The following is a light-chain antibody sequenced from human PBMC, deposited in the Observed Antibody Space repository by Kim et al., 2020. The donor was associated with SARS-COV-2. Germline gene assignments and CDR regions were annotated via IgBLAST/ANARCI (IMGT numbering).Light chain of an antibody. CDR1: SSNIGSNA. CDR2: NTD. J-gene: IGLJ3*02. Sequence: ELTQPPSASGTPGQRVTISCSGSSSNIGSNAVNWYQQLPGTAPKLLIYNTDHRPSGVPDRFSGSKSGTSASLAISGLQSEDEADYYCATWDDSLSGLVFGGGTKVTVL. V-gene: IGLV1-44*01. CDR3: ATWDDSLSGLV.